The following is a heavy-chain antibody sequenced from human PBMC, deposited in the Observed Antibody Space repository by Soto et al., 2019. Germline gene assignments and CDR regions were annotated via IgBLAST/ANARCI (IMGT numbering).Heavy chain of an antibody. J-gene: IGHJ6*02. V-gene: IGHV3-23*01. Sequence: DVQLLESGXXXVQPGGSLRLSCAASGFTFSSYAMSWVRQAPGKGLEWVSSVSAGGDMTYYSDSVKGRFTISRDNSNNALFLQMNSLRIEDTALYYCARGDRGGSGSPASYYYSGLDVWGQGTTVTVS. CDR2: VSAGGDMT. CDR1: GFTFSSYA. CDR3: ARGDRGGSGSPASYYYSGLDV. D-gene: IGHD3-10*01.